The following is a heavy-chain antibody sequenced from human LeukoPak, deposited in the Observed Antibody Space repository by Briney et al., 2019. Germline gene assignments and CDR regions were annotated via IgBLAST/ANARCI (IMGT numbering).Heavy chain of an antibody. CDR1: GFTFSSYG. Sequence: PGGSLRLSCAASGFTFSSYGMHWVRQAPGKGLEWVTFIRYDGSNQYYADSVKGRFTISRDNAKNSLYLQMNSLRAEDTAVYYCARDGYGDKNGYYYYYMDVWGKGTTVTVSS. D-gene: IGHD4-17*01. J-gene: IGHJ6*03. V-gene: IGHV3-30*02. CDR3: ARDGYGDKNGYYYYYMDV. CDR2: IRYDGSNQ.